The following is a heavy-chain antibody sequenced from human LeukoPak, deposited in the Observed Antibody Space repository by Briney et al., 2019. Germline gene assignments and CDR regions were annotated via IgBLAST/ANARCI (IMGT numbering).Heavy chain of an antibody. CDR1: GFPFSSAW. V-gene: IGHV3-15*01. Sequence: GGSLRLSCAASGFPFSSAWMSWVRQAPGKGLEWVGRINTKSDGGTTDYAAPVKGRFTISRDDSNNTLFLQMGSLTAEDTAVYYCTTRVLLWLRASPPNWFDSWGQGTLVTVSS. CDR3: TTRVLLWLRASPPNWFDS. D-gene: IGHD3-10*01. J-gene: IGHJ5*01. CDR2: INTKSDGGTT.